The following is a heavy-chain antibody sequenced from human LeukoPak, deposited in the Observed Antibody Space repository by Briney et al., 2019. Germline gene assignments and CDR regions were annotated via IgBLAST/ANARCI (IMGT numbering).Heavy chain of an antibody. CDR1: GGSISRYY. Sequence: PSETLSLTCTVSGGSISRYYWSWIRQPPGKGLEWIGYISYSGSTNYNPSLESRVTISVDTSQNQFSLKLSSVTAADTAMYYCARHLYESRGQTSFDYWGQGTLVTVSS. CDR3: ARHLYESRGQTSFDY. D-gene: IGHD3-22*01. J-gene: IGHJ4*02. CDR2: ISYSGST. V-gene: IGHV4-59*08.